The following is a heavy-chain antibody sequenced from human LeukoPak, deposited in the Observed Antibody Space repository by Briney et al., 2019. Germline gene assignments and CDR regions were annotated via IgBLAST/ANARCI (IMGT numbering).Heavy chain of an antibody. V-gene: IGHV4-59*08. J-gene: IGHJ4*02. CDR1: GGSISSNY. D-gene: IGHD1-26*01. Sequence: PSETLSLSCTVSGGSISSNYWSWIRQPPGKGLEWIGNIHYGGSTNYNPSLKSRVTISVDTSKNQFFLKLRSVTAADTAVYYCARQWDGDYWGQGTLVTVSS. CDR2: IHYGGST. CDR3: ARQWDGDY.